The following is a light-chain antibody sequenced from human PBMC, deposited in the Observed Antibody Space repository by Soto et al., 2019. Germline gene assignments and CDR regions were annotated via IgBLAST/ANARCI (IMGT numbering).Light chain of an antibody. J-gene: IGKJ5*01. CDR1: QDITKY. CDR3: QQLNRYPIT. Sequence: IQWTQSQSSLSASVRDRVTITCRASQDITKYLAWYQQKPGTAPKLLLYGESTLQGGVPSRFSGGGSGTDFTLPISNVQPEDFATDFCQQLNRYPITVGQGTRLDIK. CDR2: GES. V-gene: IGKV1-9*01.